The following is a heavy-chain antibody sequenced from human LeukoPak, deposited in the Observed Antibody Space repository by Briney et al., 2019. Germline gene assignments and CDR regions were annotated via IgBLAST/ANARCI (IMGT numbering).Heavy chain of an antibody. CDR2: ISSGSTI. D-gene: IGHD6-19*01. CDR1: GFTFSSYE. V-gene: IGHV3-48*03. J-gene: IGHJ4*02. Sequence: GGSLRLSCAASGFTFSSYEMKWVRQAPGKGLEWVSYISSGSTIYYADSVKGRFTISRDNAKNSLYLQMNSLRAEHTAVYCCEGDQEEPGGWYYWGQGTLVTVSS. CDR3: EGDQEEPGGWYY.